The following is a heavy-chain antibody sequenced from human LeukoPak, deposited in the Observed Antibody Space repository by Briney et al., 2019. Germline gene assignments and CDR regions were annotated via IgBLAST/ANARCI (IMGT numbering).Heavy chain of an antibody. D-gene: IGHD6-13*01. J-gene: IGHJ4*02. CDR2: IYYSGST. Sequence: SETLSLTCAVYGGSISSYYWSWIRQPPGKGLEWIGYIYYSGSTNYNPSLKSRVTISVDTSKNQFSLKLSSVTAADTAVYYCARGSAAAFPGYWGQGTLVTVSS. CDR1: GGSISSYY. V-gene: IGHV4-59*01. CDR3: ARGSAAAFPGY.